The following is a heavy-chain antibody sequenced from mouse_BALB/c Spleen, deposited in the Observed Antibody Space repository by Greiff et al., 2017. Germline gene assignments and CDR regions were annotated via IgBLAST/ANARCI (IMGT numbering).Heavy chain of an antibody. J-gene: IGHJ1*01. V-gene: IGHV5-9-3*01. Sequence: EVKVVESGGGLVKPGGSLKLSCAASGFTFSSYAMSWVRQTPEKRLEWVATISSGGSYTYYPDSVKGRFTISRDNAKNTLYLQMSSLRSEDTAMYYCARGGGNGYFDVWGAGTTVTVSS. CDR3: ARGGGNGYFDV. CDR2: ISSGGSYT. CDR1: GFTFSSYA. D-gene: IGHD1-1*02.